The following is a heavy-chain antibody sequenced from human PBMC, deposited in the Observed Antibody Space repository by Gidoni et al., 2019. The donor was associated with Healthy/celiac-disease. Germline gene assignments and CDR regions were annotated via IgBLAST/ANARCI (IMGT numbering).Heavy chain of an antibody. CDR1: GFPFRGYA. J-gene: IGHJ4*02. D-gene: IGHD2-8*01. CDR3: VKGIDCTNGVCPGG. V-gene: IGHV3-64D*06. Sequence: EVQLVGSGGGLVQPGGSRRLSGSDRGFPFRGYAMHWVRQAPGKGLEYVSAISSNGGSTYYADSVKGRFTISRDNSKNTLYLQMSSLRAEDTAVYYCVKGIDCTNGVCPGGWGQGTLVTVSS. CDR2: ISSNGGST.